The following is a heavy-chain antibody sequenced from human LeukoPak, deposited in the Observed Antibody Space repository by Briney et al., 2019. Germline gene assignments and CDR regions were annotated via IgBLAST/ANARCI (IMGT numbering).Heavy chain of an antibody. CDR1: GFTFSTYA. D-gene: IGHD2-2*01. V-gene: IGHV3-30*04. J-gene: IGHJ1*01. Sequence: GGSLRLSCAASGFTFSTYAMHWVRQAPGKGLEWVALISSDGSDTYYADSVKGRFTVSRDNSKNTPFLQMNGLRAEDTAVFYCARGRSLDYCSSTTCYAHSGVWGQGTLVTVSS. CDR3: ARGRSLDYCSSTTCYAHSGV. CDR2: ISSDGSDT.